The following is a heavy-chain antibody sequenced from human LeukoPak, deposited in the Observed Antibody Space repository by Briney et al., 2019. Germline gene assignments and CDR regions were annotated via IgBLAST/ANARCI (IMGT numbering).Heavy chain of an antibody. J-gene: IGHJ4*02. Sequence: GGSLRLSCAASGFTFSNYVMIWVRQAPGKGLEWVSIIGNSGGGIHYADSVKGRFSISRDNSKNTLSLQMNSLRVDDTAVYYCARDPNWGSGYWGQGTLVTAST. CDR1: GFTFSNYV. CDR2: IGNSGGGI. CDR3: ARDPNWGSGY. D-gene: IGHD7-27*01. V-gene: IGHV3-23*01.